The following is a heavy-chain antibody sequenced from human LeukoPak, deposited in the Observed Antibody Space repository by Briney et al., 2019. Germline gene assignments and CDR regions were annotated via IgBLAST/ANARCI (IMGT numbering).Heavy chain of an antibody. Sequence: SETLSLTCTVSGGSISSSSYYWGWIRQPPGKGLEWIGSIYYSGSTYYNPSLKSLVTISVDTSKNQFSLKLSSVTAADTAVYYCATRDYYDVNYFDYWGQGTLVTVSS. V-gene: IGHV4-39*01. CDR1: GGSISSSSYY. CDR2: IYYSGST. J-gene: IGHJ4*02. D-gene: IGHD3-22*01. CDR3: ATRDYYDVNYFDY.